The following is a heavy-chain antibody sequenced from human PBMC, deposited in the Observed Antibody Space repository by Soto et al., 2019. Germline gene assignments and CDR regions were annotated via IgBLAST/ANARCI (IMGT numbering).Heavy chain of an antibody. Sequence: GESLKISCKGSGYSFTSYWIGWVRQMPGKGLEWMGIIYPGDSDTRYSPSFQGQVTFSADKSISTAYLQWSSLKASDTAMYYCARQEAELWFGELLYYGFDYWGQGTLVTVSS. CDR2: IYPGDSDT. D-gene: IGHD3-10*01. J-gene: IGHJ4*02. CDR3: ARQEAELWFGELLYYGFDY. V-gene: IGHV5-51*01. CDR1: GYSFTSYW.